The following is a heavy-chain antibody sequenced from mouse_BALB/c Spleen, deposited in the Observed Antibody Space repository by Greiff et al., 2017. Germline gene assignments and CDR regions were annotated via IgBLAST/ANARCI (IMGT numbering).Heavy chain of an antibody. D-gene: IGHD1-1*01. CDR3: ARSFITTVVGYAMDY. J-gene: IGHJ4*01. Sequence: LKESGAELAKPGASVKMSCKASGYTFTSYWMHWVKQRPGQGLEWIGYINPSTGYTEYNQKFKDKATLTADKSSSTAYMQLSSLTSEDSAVYYCARSFITTVVGYAMDYWGQGTSVTVSS. V-gene: IGHV1-7*01. CDR2: INPSTGYT. CDR1: GYTFTSYW.